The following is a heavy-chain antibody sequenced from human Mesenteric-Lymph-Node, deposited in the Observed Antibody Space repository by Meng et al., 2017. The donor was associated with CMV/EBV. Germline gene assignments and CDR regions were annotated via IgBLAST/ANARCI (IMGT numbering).Heavy chain of an antibody. J-gene: IGHJ6*02. Sequence: GGPLRLSCAASGFTFSSYWMHWVRQAPGKGLVWVSRINSDGSSTSYADSVKGRFGISRDNSHYTVFLKMNSLRAEDTAVYYCAKDMDVWGQGTTVTVSS. CDR2: INSDGSST. CDR3: AKDMDV. V-gene: IGHV3-74*01. CDR1: GFTFSSYW.